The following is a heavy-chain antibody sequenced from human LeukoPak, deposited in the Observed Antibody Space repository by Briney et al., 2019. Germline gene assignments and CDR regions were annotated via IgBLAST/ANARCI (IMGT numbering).Heavy chain of an antibody. D-gene: IGHD4-17*01. CDR2: IYTSGST. J-gene: IGHJ3*02. Sequence: PSETLSLTCTVSGGSISSGSHYWSWIRQPAGKGLEWIGRIYTSGSTNYNPSLKSRVTISVDTSKNQFSLKLSSVTAADTAVYYCARDGDYGDYVGAFDIWGQGTMVTVSS. CDR3: ARDGDYGDYVGAFDI. V-gene: IGHV4-61*02. CDR1: GGSISSGSHY.